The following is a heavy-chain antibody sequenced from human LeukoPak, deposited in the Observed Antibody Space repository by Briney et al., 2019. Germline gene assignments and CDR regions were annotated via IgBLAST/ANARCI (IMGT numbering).Heavy chain of an antibody. CDR2: INTDGTVT. CDR3: ATKQWLAPPPGS. Sequence: PGGSLRLSCAASGFTFSKYWMLWVRQAPGKGLESVSRINTDGTVTTYADSVKGRFTVSRDNADTTMFLQMSSVRDEDTAVYYCATKQWLAPPPGSWGQGTPVTVSS. J-gene: IGHJ5*02. CDR1: GFTFSKYW. D-gene: IGHD6-19*01. V-gene: IGHV3-74*01.